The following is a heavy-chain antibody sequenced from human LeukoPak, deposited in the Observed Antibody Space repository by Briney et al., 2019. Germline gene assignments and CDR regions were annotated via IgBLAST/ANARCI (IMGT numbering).Heavy chain of an antibody. CDR1: GGTFSSYA. J-gene: IGHJ4*02. Sequence: ASVKVSCKASGGTFSSYAISWVRQAPGQGLEWMGGIIPIFGTANYAQKFQGRVTITTDESTSTAYMELSSLRSEDTAVYYYAREGDCSSTSCYYDYWGQGTPVTVSS. D-gene: IGHD2-2*01. V-gene: IGHV1-69*05. CDR2: IIPIFGTA. CDR3: AREGDCSSTSCYYDY.